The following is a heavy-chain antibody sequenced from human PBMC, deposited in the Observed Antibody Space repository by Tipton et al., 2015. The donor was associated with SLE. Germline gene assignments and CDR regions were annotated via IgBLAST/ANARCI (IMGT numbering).Heavy chain of an antibody. V-gene: IGHV4-61*02. CDR3: ARGERSSMPDY. CDR1: GDSISSGSYY. CDR2: ISTSGST. J-gene: IGHJ4*02. Sequence: TLSLTCTVSGDSISSGSYYWSWIRQPAGKGLEWIGRISTSGSTNYSPSLMSRLTISIDTSKNQFSLKLNSVTAADTAVYYCARGERSSMPDYWGQGTLVTVSS. D-gene: IGHD2-2*01.